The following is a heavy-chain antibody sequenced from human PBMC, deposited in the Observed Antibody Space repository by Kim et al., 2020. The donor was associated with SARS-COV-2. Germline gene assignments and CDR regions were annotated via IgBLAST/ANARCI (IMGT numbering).Heavy chain of an antibody. D-gene: IGHD2-15*01. CDR3: ARAVVVVAATHLYFDL. V-gene: IGHV4-34*01. CDR1: GGSFSGYY. J-gene: IGHJ2*01. Sequence: SETLSLTCAVYGGSFSGYYWSWIRQPPGKGLEWIGEINHSGSTNYNPSLKSRVTISVETSKNQFSLKLSSVTAADTAVYYCARAVVVVAATHLYFDLWGRGTLVTVSS. CDR2: INHSGST.